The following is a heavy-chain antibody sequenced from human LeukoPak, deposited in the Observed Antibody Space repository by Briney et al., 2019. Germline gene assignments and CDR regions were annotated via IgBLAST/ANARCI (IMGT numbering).Heavy chain of an antibody. CDR3: ARDKYKSFVWGSHRFDS. J-gene: IGHJ5*01. D-gene: IGHD3-16*02. Sequence: GGSLRLSCAASGFTFEDYGMSWVRHAPGKRPEWVSGINWNGDSTVYADSVKGRFSISRDNVKNSLYLQMNSLRAEDTALYYCARDKYKSFVWGSHRFDSWGQGIQVIVSS. V-gene: IGHV3-20*04. CDR1: GFTFEDYG. CDR2: INWNGDST.